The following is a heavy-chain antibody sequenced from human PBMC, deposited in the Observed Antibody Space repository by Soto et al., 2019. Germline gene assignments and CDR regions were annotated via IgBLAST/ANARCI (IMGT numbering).Heavy chain of an antibody. J-gene: IGHJ4*02. V-gene: IGHV3-48*03. CDR3: ARELAAAGSFDY. D-gene: IGHD6-13*01. CDR1: GFTFSRYE. CDR2: ISTSGTTI. Sequence: LRLSCAASGFTFSRYEMNWVRQAPGKGLEWISYISTSGTTIYYADSVKGRFTISRDNAKNSLYLQMNSLRAEDTAVYYCARELAAAGSFDYWGQGTLVTVSS.